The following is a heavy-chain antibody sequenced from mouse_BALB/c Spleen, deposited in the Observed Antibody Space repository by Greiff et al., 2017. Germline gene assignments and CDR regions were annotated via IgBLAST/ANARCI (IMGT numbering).Heavy chain of an antibody. V-gene: IGHV5-17*02. J-gene: IGHJ2*01. D-gene: IGHD1-1*01. CDR1: GFTFSSFG. Sequence: EVKLVESGGGLVQPGGSRKLSCAASGFTFSSFGMHWVRQAPEKGLEWVAYISSGSSTIYYADTVKGRFTISRDNPKNTLFLQMTSLRSEDTAMYYCARSNYYGSSSYFDYWGQGTTLTVSS. CDR3: ARSNYYGSSSYFDY. CDR2: ISSGSSTI.